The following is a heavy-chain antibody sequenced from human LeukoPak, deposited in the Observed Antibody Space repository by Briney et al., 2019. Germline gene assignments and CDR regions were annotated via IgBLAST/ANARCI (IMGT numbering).Heavy chain of an antibody. V-gene: IGHV1-2*02. Sequence: EASVKVSCKASGYTFTGYYMHWVRQAPGQGLAWMGWINPNSGGTNYARKFQGRVTMTRDTSISTAYMELSRLRSDDTAVYCCARDDPHTQLWYDYWGQGTLVTVSS. CDR2: INPNSGGT. CDR3: ARDDPHTQLWYDY. CDR1: GYTFTGYY. J-gene: IGHJ4*02. D-gene: IGHD5-18*01.